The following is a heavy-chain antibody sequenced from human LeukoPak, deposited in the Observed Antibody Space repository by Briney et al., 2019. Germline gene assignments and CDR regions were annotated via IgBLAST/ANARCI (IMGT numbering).Heavy chain of an antibody. CDR2: ISGGGENT. CDR3: TKDVGPGYDWFDP. CDR1: GFTFNIYG. J-gene: IGHJ5*02. V-gene: IGHV3-23*01. Sequence: GGSLRLSCAASGFTFNIYGMSWVRQAPGKGLEWVSTISGGGENTHYADSVKGRFTVSRDNSKNKMYLQMNNLRGDDTALYYCTKDVGPGYDWFDPWGQGTQVTVSS. D-gene: IGHD1-1*01.